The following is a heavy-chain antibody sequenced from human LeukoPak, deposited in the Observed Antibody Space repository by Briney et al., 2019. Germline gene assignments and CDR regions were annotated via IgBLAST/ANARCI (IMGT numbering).Heavy chain of an antibody. CDR1: GDSISIYY. V-gene: IGHV4-4*07. CDR2: IYTSGST. D-gene: IGHD5-12*01. J-gene: IGHJ4*02. Sequence: PSETLSLTCTVSGDSISIYYWSWIRQPAGKGLEWIGRIYTSGSTNYNPSLKSRVTISVDTSKNQFSLKLSSVTAADTAVYYCASSSLGYYFDYWGQGTLVTVSS. CDR3: ASSSLGYYFDY.